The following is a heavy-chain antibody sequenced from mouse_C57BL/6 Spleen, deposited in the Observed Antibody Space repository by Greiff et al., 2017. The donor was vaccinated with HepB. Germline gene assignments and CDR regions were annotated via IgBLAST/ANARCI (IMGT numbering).Heavy chain of an antibody. V-gene: IGHV1-76*01. CDR3: ARGGHGYDWFAY. J-gene: IGHJ3*01. Sequence: QVQLQQSGAELVRPGASVKLSCKASGYTFTDYYINWVKQRPGQGLEWIARIYPGSGNTYYNEKFKGKATLTAEKSSSTAYMQLSSLTSEDSAVYFCARGGHGYDWFAYWGQGTLVTVSA. CDR2: IYPGSGNT. CDR1: GYTFTDYY. D-gene: IGHD2-2*01.